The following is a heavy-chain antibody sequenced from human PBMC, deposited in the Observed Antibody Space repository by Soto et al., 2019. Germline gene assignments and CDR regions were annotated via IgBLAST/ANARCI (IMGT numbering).Heavy chain of an antibody. CDR2: ISNYNGNT. D-gene: IGHD2-15*01. J-gene: IGHJ1*01. CDR1: GYTFTSSG. Sequence: QIQLVQSGAEVKEPGASVKVSCRASGYTFTSSGISWVRQAPGQGPEWMGWISNYNGNTNSAQKFQDRVTMTTDTSTSTAYMEPMNLRADDTAVYFCAVAASKNYDSQYFHHWGQGTLVTVSS. CDR3: AVAASKNYDSQYFHH. V-gene: IGHV1-18*04.